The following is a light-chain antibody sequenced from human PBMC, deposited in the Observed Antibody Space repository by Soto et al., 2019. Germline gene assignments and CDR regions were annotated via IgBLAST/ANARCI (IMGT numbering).Light chain of an antibody. Sequence: DIQMTQAPSSVLASVGDRVTITCRSCQGISSWLAWYQQKPGKAPKLLIYAASSMQSGVPSRFSGTGSCTDFTLTNSSLQPEDFATYDCQQANSFPITFGHGTRLEIK. J-gene: IGKJ5*01. V-gene: IGKV1-12*01. CDR3: QQANSFPIT. CDR1: QGISSW. CDR2: AAS.